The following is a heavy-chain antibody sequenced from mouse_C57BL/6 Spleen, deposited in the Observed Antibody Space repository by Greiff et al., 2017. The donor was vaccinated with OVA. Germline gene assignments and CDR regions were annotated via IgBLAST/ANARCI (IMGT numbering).Heavy chain of an antibody. Sequence: VKLQESGAELARPGASVKLSCKASGYTFTSYGISWVKQRTGQGLEWIGEIYPRSGNTYYNEKFKGKATLTADKSSSTAYMELRSLTSEDSAVYFCARSLRSHFDYWGQGTTLTVSS. J-gene: IGHJ2*01. CDR3: ARSLRSHFDY. V-gene: IGHV1-81*01. CDR1: GYTFTSYG. D-gene: IGHD1-1*01. CDR2: IYPRSGNT.